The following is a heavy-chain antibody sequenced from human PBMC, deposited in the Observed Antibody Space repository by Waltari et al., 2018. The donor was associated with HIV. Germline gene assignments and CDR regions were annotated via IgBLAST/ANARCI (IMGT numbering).Heavy chain of an antibody. Sequence: EVQLVESGGGLVQPGGSLRLSCAASRFTFSGCWTSWAREAPGKGVEWVANINQDGSEKYYVDSVKGRFTISRDNAKNSLLLQMNSLRAEDTAVYYCATEFGDHCEGSGYANWGQGTQVIVSS. V-gene: IGHV3-7*01. CDR3: ATEFGDHCEGSGYAN. J-gene: IGHJ4*02. D-gene: IGHD3-22*01. CDR1: RFTFSGCW. CDR2: INQDGSEK.